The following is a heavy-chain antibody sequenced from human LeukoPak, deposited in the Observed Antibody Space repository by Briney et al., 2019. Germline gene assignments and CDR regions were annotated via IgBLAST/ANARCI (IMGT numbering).Heavy chain of an antibody. J-gene: IGHJ5*02. CDR2: INAGNGNT. V-gene: IGHV1-3*01. CDR1: GYTFTSYA. Sequence: GASVKVSCKASGYTFTSYAMHWVRQAPGQSLEWMGWINAGNGNTKYSQKFQGRVTITRDTSASTAYMELSSLRSEDTAVYYCARGGCSSTSCYVDPWGQGTLVTVSS. CDR3: ARGGCSSTSCYVDP. D-gene: IGHD2-2*01.